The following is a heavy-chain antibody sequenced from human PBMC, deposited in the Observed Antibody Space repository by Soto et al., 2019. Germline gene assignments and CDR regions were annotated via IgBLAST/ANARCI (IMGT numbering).Heavy chain of an antibody. CDR2: VYYSGGA. D-gene: IGHD1-26*01. J-gene: IGHJ6*02. CDR3: ARQRPTDGRWEFANYYGMDV. V-gene: IGHV4-39*01. Sequence: SETLSLTCTVSGVSIHNSHSFWGWIRQPPGKGLEFIGTVYYSGGAHYNSSLKSRVTISVDTANNQVSLRMRSLTAADTAVYYCARQRPTDGRWEFANYYGMDVWGQGTPVTVSS. CDR1: GVSIHNSHSF.